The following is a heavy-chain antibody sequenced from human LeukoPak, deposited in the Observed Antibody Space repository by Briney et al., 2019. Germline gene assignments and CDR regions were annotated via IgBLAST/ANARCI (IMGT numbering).Heavy chain of an antibody. V-gene: IGHV4-31*03. Sequence: SETLSLTCTVSGGSISSGGYYWSWIRQHPGKGLEWIGYIYYSGSTYYNPSLKSRVTISVDTSKNQFSLELSSVTAADTAVYYCARDRTVTTSDAFDIWGQGTMVTVSS. CDR1: GGSISSGGYY. D-gene: IGHD4-17*01. CDR3: ARDRTVTTSDAFDI. CDR2: IYYSGST. J-gene: IGHJ3*02.